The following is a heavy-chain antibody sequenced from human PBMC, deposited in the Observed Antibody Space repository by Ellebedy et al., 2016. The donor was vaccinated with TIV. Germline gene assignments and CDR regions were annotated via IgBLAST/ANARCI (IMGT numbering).Heavy chain of an antibody. J-gene: IGHJ4*02. D-gene: IGHD2-2*01. V-gene: IGHV3-23*01. CDR3: AKDPFIVVVPAAREVPFDY. Sequence: GESLKISXAASGFTFSSYAMSWVRQAPGKGLEWVSAISGSGGSTYYADSVKGRFTISRDNAKNSLYLQMNSLRAEDTAVYYCAKDPFIVVVPAAREVPFDYWGQGTLVTVSS. CDR2: ISGSGGST. CDR1: GFTFSSYA.